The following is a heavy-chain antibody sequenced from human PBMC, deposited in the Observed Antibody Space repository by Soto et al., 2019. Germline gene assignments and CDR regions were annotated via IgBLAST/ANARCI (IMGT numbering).Heavy chain of an antibody. V-gene: IGHV2-5*02. CDR1: GFSLSTTGVG. CDR2: IYWDDDK. D-gene: IGHD2-21*01. CDR3: VQSRCGGDCLQSYSSHYYYALEV. Sequence: SGPTLVNPTQTLTLTCTFSGFSLSTTGVGVGWIRQPPGKALEWLALIYWDDDKRYSPSLKSRLTITKDTSKNQVVLTMTYMDPVDTATYYCVQSRCGGDCLQSYSSHYYYALEVWGQGT. J-gene: IGHJ6*02.